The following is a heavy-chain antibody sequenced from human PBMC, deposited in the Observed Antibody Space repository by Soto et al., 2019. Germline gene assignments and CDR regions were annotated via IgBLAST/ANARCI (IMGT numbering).Heavy chain of an antibody. CDR3: ARVTLEAAFDI. CDR2: IGTAGDT. CDR1: GFTFSSYD. D-gene: IGHD3-3*01. V-gene: IGHV3-13*01. J-gene: IGHJ3*02. Sequence: ALRLSCAASGFTFSSYDMHWVRQATGKGLEWVSAIGTAGDTYYPGSVKGRFTISRENAKNSLYLQMYSLRAGDTAVYYCARVTLEAAFDIWGQGTMVTVSS.